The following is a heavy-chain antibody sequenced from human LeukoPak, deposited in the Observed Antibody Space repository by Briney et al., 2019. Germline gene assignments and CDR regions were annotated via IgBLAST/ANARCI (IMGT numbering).Heavy chain of an antibody. CDR2: IYSGGST. J-gene: IGHJ4*02. D-gene: IGHD6-19*01. CDR1: GFTVSSNY. Sequence: GGSLRLSCAASGFTVSSNYMSWVRQAPGKGLEWVSVIYSGGSTYYADSVKGRFTISRDNSKNTLYLQMSSLRAEDMAVYYCARAVKYRSGPLTDLLPYYFDYWGQGTLVTVSS. V-gene: IGHV3-53*05. CDR3: ARAVKYRSGPLTDLLPYYFDY.